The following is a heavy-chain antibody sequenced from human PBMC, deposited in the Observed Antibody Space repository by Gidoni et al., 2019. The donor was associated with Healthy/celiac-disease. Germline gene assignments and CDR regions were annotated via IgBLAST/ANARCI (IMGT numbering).Heavy chain of an antibody. CDR2: IYSSGST. V-gene: IGHV4-39*01. D-gene: IGHD3-3*01. Sequence: QLQLQESGPGLVKPSEPLSLPCTVSGGPISSSSYYWGWIRQPPGKGLEWIGSIYSSGSTYYNPSLKSRVTISVDTSKNQFSLKLSSVTAADTAVYYCARHLTIFGVVTPRIQPFDYWGQGTLVTVSS. CDR3: ARHLTIFGVVTPRIQPFDY. CDR1: GGPISSSSYY. J-gene: IGHJ4*02.